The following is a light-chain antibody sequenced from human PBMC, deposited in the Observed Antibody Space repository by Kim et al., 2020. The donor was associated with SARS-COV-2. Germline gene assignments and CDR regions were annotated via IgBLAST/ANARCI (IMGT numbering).Light chain of an antibody. CDR1: SSNIGSNY. CDR2: ENY. CDR3: AAWDDSLSGPWV. Sequence: QRITISCSGSSSNIGSNYVYWYQHLPGAPPKLLIYENYERPSGVPDRFSGSKSGTSASLAISGLRSEDEGDYYCAAWDDSLSGPWVFGGGTKVTVL. J-gene: IGLJ3*02. V-gene: IGLV1-47*01.